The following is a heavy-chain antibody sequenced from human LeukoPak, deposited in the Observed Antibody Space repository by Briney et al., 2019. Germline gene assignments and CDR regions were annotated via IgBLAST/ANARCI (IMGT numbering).Heavy chain of an antibody. CDR1: GFTFRNYW. CDR2: INTDESVI. V-gene: IGHV3-74*01. Sequence: GGSLRLSCTASGFTFRNYWMHWVRQAPGKGLVWVSRINTDESVISYADSVKGRFTISRDNAKNTLYLQMNSLRAEDTAVYYCARDPNYYDSIWGQGTLVTVSS. D-gene: IGHD3-22*01. J-gene: IGHJ4*02. CDR3: ARDPNYYDSI.